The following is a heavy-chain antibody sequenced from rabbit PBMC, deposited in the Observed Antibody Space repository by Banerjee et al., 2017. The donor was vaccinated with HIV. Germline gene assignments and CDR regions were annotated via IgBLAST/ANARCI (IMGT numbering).Heavy chain of an antibody. J-gene: IGHJ4*01. V-gene: IGHV1S40*01. D-gene: IGHD1-1*01. Sequence: QSLEESGGDLVKPGASLTLTCTASGFSFSNYYYMCWVRQAPGKGLEWIACIYTDDGNTYYASWAKGRFTISKTSSTTVTLQMTSLTAADTATYFCARGVYCADSGGNVDLWGPGTWSPS. CDR1: GFSFSNYYY. CDR3: ARGVYCADSGGNVDL. CDR2: IYTDDGNT.